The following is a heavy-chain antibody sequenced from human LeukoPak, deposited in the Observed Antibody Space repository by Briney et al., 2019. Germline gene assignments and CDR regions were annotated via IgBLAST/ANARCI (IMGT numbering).Heavy chain of an antibody. CDR2: ISSSSSYI. CDR1: GFTFSSYS. CDR3: ASLGNGVGGKHRFDP. Sequence: GGSLRLSCAASGFTFSSYSMNWVRQAPGKGLEWVSSISSSSSYIYYADSVKGRFTISRDNAKNSLYLQMNSLRAEDTAVYYCASLGNGVGGKHRFDPRGQGTLVTVSS. J-gene: IGHJ5*02. D-gene: IGHD2-8*01. V-gene: IGHV3-21*01.